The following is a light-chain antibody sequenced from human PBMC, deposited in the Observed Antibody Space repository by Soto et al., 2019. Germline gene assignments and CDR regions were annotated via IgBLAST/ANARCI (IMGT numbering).Light chain of an antibody. CDR1: QSIDNRQ. Sequence: VLTQSPGTLSLSPGERASLSCRASQSIDNRQLVWFQQKPGQAPRLLIYGASSRASGIPDRFSGSGSGTDFTLTISRLETEDFAVYYCPHDANSVWTFGQGTKVEMK. V-gene: IGKV3-20*01. J-gene: IGKJ1*01. CDR2: GAS. CDR3: PHDANSVWT.